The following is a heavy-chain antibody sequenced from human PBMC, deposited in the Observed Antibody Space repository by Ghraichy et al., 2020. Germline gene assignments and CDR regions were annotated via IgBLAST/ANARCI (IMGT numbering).Heavy chain of an antibody. CDR2: INPNSGGT. CDR3: ARSASYSSSWYMAGYYYYGMDV. J-gene: IGHJ6*02. D-gene: IGHD6-13*01. V-gene: IGHV1-2*02. Sequence: ASVKVSCKASGYTFTGYYMHWVRQAPGQGLEWMGWINPNSGGTNYAQKFQGRVTMTRDTSISTAYMELSRLRSDDTAVYYCARSASYSSSWYMAGYYYYGMDVWGQGTTVTVSS. CDR1: GYTFTGYY.